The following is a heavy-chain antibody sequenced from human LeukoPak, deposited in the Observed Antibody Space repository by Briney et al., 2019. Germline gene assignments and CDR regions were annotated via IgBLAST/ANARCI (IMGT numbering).Heavy chain of an antibody. D-gene: IGHD6-19*01. J-gene: IGHJ4*02. CDR1: RFTFNSYE. V-gene: IGHV3-48*03. CDR2: ISSSASTI. CDR3: ARGAVAGLYYFDF. Sequence: PGGSLRLSCAAPRFTFNSYEMNWVRQAPGKGLEWVSYISSSASTIYYADSVKGRFTISRDNAKNSLYLQMNSLRAEDTAIYYCARGAVAGLYYFDFWGQGTLVTVSS.